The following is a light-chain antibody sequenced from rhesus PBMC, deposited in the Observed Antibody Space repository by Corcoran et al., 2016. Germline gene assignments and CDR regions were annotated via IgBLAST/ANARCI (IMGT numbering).Light chain of an antibody. Sequence: DIQMTQSPSSVSASVGDRVIITCRASQDISNSLVWYQQKRGKAPKVLIHSVTTLQSGVPSRFSGSGSGTEFTLTISSLQPEDFAPYYCQQYKSLLTFGGGTKVEIE. V-gene: IGKV1-25*02. CDR1: QDISNS. CDR2: SVT. J-gene: IGKJ4*01. CDR3: QQYKSLLT.